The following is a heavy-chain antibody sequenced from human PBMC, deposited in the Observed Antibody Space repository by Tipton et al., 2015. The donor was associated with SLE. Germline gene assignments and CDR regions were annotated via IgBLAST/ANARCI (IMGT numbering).Heavy chain of an antibody. Sequence: SLKLSCAASGFTFSSYWMSWVRQAPGKGLEWVANIKQDGSEKYYVDSVKGRFTISRDTSDNTLYLQLDSLRPEDTATYYCARSPGNYFSYMDVWGRGTTVAVSS. V-gene: IGHV3-7*01. CDR2: IKQDGSEK. CDR3: ARSPGNYFSYMDV. J-gene: IGHJ6*03. CDR1: GFTFSSYW.